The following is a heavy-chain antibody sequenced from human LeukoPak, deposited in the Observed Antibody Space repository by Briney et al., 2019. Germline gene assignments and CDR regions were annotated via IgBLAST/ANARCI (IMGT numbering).Heavy chain of an antibody. D-gene: IGHD5-24*01. Sequence: PGGSLRLSCAASGFTFSSYSMNWVRQAPGKGLEWVSSISSSSSYIYYADSVKGRFTISRDNSKNTLYLQMNSLRAEDTAVYYCAKDLERWLQPGPGYWGQGTLVTVSS. J-gene: IGHJ4*02. CDR1: GFTFSSYS. V-gene: IGHV3-21*04. CDR2: ISSSSSYI. CDR3: AKDLERWLQPGPGY.